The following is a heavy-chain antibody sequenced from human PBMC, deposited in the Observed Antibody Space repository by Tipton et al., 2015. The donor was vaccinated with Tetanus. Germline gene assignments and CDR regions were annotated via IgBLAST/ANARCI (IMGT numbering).Heavy chain of an antibody. CDR3: ARGGAAAGTGQWGRYYGMDV. V-gene: IGHV4-34*01. CDR2: INHSGST. CDR1: GGSFSGYY. D-gene: IGHD6-13*01. Sequence: TLSLTCAVYGGSFSGYYWSWIRQPPGKGLEWIGEINHSGSTNYNPSLKSRVTISVDTSKNQFSLTLSSVTAADTAVYYCARGGAAAGTGQWGRYYGMDVWGQGTTVTVSS. J-gene: IGHJ6*02.